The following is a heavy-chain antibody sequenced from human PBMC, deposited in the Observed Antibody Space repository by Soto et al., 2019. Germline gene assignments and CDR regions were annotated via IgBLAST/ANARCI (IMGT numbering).Heavy chain of an antibody. D-gene: IGHD5-18*01. CDR3: TKDRLCGTGNSHSYHY. Sequence: EVQLLESGGGLVQPGGSIRLSCEASGFTFNTYIMGWVRQAPGKGLEWVSAISGSGGNTYYADSVKGRFTISRDNSKNTLYLRMNSLRAQDTAVYYCTKDRLCGTGNSHSYHYWGQGNLVTVSS. V-gene: IGHV3-23*01. CDR1: GFTFNTYI. CDR2: ISGSGGNT. J-gene: IGHJ4*02.